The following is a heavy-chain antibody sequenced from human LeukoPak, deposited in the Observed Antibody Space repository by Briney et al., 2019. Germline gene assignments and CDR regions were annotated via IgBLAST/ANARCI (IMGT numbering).Heavy chain of an antibody. CDR1: GYTFTSYD. J-gene: IGHJ4*02. CDR3: ARDKYFYDSSASTRFDY. CDR2: MNPNSGNT. D-gene: IGHD3-22*01. Sequence: ASVKVSCKASGYTFTSYDINWLRQATGQGLEWMGWMNPNSGNTGYAQKFQGRVTMTRNTSISTAYMELSSLRSEDTAVYYCARDKYFYDSSASTRFDYWGPGTLVTASS. V-gene: IGHV1-8*01.